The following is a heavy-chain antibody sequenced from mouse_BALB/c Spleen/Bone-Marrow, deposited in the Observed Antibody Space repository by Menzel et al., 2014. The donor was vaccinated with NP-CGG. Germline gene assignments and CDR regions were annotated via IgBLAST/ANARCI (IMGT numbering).Heavy chain of an antibody. J-gene: IGHJ3*01. Sequence: EVKLMESGGGLVQPGGSLKLSCGASGFDFSRYWMSWVRQAPGKGLEWIGEINPDSNTINYTPYLKDKFIISRDKAKSTLYLRKSKVKSEDTALYYCERRGCYGWFAYWGQGTLVSVSA. CDR3: ERRGCYGWFAY. CDR2: INPDSNTI. V-gene: IGHV4-1*02. D-gene: IGHD1-1*02. CDR1: GFDFSRYW.